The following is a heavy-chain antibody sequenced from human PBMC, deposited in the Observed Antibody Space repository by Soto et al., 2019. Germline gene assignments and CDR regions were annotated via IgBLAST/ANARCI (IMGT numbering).Heavy chain of an antibody. V-gene: IGHV4-31*03. J-gene: IGHJ6*02. CDR3: ARDAINGDYYGMDV. CDR2: IYYSGST. Sequence: SETLSLTCTVSGGSISSSGYYWSWIRQHPGKGLEWIGYIYYSGSTYYNPSLKSRVTISVDTSKNQFSLKLSSVTAADTAVYYCARDAINGDYYGMDVWGQGTTVTVSS. D-gene: IGHD4-17*01. CDR1: GGSISSSGYY.